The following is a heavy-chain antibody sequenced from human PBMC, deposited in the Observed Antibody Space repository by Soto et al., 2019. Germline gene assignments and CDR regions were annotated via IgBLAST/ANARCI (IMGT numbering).Heavy chain of an antibody. CDR1: GLSFTSRW. J-gene: IGHJ4*02. CDR3: ASQPFYGDHFDY. D-gene: IGHD4-17*01. V-gene: IGHV3-74*01. CDR2: INSDGSST. Sequence: EVQLVESGGGLVQPGGSLRLSYAASGLSFTSRWMHWVRQAPGKGLVWVSRINSDGSSTNYADFVKGRFTISRDNAKNTLYLQMNDLRAEDTALFYCASQPFYGDHFDYWGQGTLVTVSS.